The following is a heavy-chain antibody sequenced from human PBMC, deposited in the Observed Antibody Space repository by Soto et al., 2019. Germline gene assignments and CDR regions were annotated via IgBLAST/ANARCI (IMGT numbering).Heavy chain of an antibody. D-gene: IGHD3-22*01. CDR2: ISSSSSTI. Sequence: PGGSLRLSCAASGFTFSSYSMNWVRQAPGKGLEWVSYISSSSSTIYYADSVKGRFTISRDNSKNTPYLQMNSLRAEDTAVYYCAKNSGYYYDSTGYHFDYWGQGTLVTVSS. J-gene: IGHJ4*02. V-gene: IGHV3-48*01. CDR1: GFTFSSYS. CDR3: AKNSGYYYDSTGYHFDY.